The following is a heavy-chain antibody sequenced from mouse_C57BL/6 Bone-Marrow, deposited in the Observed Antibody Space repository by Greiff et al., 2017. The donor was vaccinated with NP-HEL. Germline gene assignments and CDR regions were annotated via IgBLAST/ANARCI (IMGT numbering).Heavy chain of an antibody. V-gene: IGHV1-9*01. J-gene: IGHJ3*01. D-gene: IGHD2-2*01. Sequence: QVQLKQSGAELMKPGASVKLSCKATGYTFTGYWIEWVKQRPGHGLEWIGEILPGSGSTNYNEKFKGKATFTADTSSNTAYMQLSSLTTEDSAIYYCARGYGYDWFAYWGQGTLVTVSA. CDR3: ARGYGYDWFAY. CDR1: GYTFTGYW. CDR2: ILPGSGST.